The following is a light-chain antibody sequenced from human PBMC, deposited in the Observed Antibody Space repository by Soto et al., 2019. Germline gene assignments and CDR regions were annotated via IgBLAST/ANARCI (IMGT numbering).Light chain of an antibody. J-gene: IGKJ4*01. CDR2: WAS. CDR3: QQYHTTHV. Sequence: DIVMTQSPDSLAVSLGERATINCKSSQSVLYSSNNKNSLAWYQQKPGQPPKLLIYWASTREAGVPDLFSVSGSMTDFTLTICSLQAEDLAIYYCQQYHTTHVFGRGTKVEIK. V-gene: IGKV4-1*01. CDR1: QSVLYSSNNKNS.